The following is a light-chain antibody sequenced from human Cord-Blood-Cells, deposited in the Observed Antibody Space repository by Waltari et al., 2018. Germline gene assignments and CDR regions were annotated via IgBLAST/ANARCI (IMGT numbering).Light chain of an antibody. CDR1: SLRSYY. V-gene: IGLV3-19*01. Sequence: SSELTQDPAVYVALGQTVRITCPGDSLRSYYASWYQQKPGQAPVLVIYGKNNRPSGIPDRFSGSSSGNTASLTITGAQAEDEADYYCNSRDSSGNVFGTGTKVTVL. CDR3: NSRDSSGNV. CDR2: GKN. J-gene: IGLJ1*01.